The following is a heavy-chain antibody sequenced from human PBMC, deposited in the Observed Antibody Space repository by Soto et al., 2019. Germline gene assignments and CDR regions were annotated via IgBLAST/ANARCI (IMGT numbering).Heavy chain of an antibody. CDR2: INSNGEST. Sequence: GGSLRLSCEVSGLTFSRYIMSWVRQAPGKGLEWVSTINSNGESTYYADSVKGRFTISRDNSKNTLYLQMNSLRAEDTAVYYCAKLTRRVATTALFDYWGQGTLVTVSS. V-gene: IGHV3-23*01. CDR3: AKLTRRVATTALFDY. CDR1: GLTFSRYI. D-gene: IGHD5-12*01. J-gene: IGHJ4*02.